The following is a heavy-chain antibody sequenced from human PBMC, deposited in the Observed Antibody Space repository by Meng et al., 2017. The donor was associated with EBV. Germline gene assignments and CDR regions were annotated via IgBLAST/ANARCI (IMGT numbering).Heavy chain of an antibody. CDR2: LIPMSGAP. CDR3: ASESGRGFTPDY. V-gene: IGHV1-69*01. CDR1: EGTFRSDA. Sequence: QGPLWKSGAWVKKPGSTGKVSCRTSEGTFRSDADSWMRQAPGQGLEWMGGLIPMSGAPHYAQKFQDRVTIIADESTSTHSMELNNLRSEDTAMYYCASESGRGFTPDYWGQGTLVTVSS. D-gene: IGHD3-10*01. J-gene: IGHJ4*02.